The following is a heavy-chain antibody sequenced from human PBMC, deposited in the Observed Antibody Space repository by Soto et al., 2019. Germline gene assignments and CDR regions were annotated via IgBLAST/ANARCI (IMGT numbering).Heavy chain of an antibody. J-gene: IGHJ5*02. Sequence: QLQLQGSGPGLVKPSETLSLTCTVSGGSISSSTYYWGWIRQPPGKGLEWIGTIYYSGNTYYNPSLQSRVTISVDTSKKQCTLTLRSVTAADTAVYYCARGGGSTFNWFDPWGQGTLVTVSP. CDR2: IYYSGNT. CDR1: GGSISSSTYY. CDR3: ARGGGSTFNWFDP. D-gene: IGHD2-15*01. V-gene: IGHV4-39*01.